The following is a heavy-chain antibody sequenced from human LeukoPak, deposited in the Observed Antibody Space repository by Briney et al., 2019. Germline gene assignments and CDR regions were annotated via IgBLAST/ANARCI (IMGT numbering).Heavy chain of an antibody. V-gene: IGHV3-21*01. CDR3: ARDPPNNGYDFDY. CDR1: GFTFSSYS. J-gene: IGHJ4*02. CDR2: ITSSSAYI. Sequence: GGSLRLSCAASGFTFSSYSMNWVRQAPGKGLEWVASITSSSAYIYYGDSVKGRVRISRDNAKNSLYLQMTALIAEDTAVYYCARDPPNNGYDFDYWGQGILVTVSS. D-gene: IGHD3-22*01.